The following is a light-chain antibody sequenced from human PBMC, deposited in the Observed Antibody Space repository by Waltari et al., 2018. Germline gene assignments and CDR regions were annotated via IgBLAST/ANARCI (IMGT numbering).Light chain of an antibody. Sequence: QTVVTQEPSLTVPPGGASTLTGASITEPVTSGHYPNWFQQKPGQAPRALIYSTNYKPSGTPARFSGSLLGGKAALTLSGVQPEDEADYYCLLFYTDPQWVFGGGTRLTVL. J-gene: IGLJ3*02. CDR3: LLFYTDPQWV. CDR2: STN. V-gene: IGLV7-43*01. CDR1: TEPVTSGHY.